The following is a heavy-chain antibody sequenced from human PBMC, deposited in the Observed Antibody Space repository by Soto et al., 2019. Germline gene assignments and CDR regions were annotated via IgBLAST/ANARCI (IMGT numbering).Heavy chain of an antibody. CDR2: IKQGGSEE. Sequence: EVQLVESGGGLVQPGGSLRLSCVASGFPFSSHWMSWVRQAPGKGLEWVANIKQGGSEEHYVDSVKGRFTVSRDNAKNSLHLQMNSLRAEDTAVYYCARVVGATNTLHNWGQGTLVTVSS. V-gene: IGHV3-7*01. D-gene: IGHD1-26*01. J-gene: IGHJ4*02. CDR3: ARVVGATNTLHN. CDR1: GFPFSSHW.